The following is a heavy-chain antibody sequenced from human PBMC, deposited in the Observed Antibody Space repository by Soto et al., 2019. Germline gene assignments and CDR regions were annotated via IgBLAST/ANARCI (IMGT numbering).Heavy chain of an antibody. CDR1: GFPFSSYG. CDR3: ARGSRSDY. Sequence: GGPLRLSSPASGFPFSSYGMNWVRQAPGKGLEWVAVISYDGSSTSYADSVKGRFTISRDNAKNTLYLQMNSLRAEDTAVYYCARGSRSDYWGQGTLVTVSS. V-gene: IGHV3-30*03. J-gene: IGHJ4*02. CDR2: ISYDGSST.